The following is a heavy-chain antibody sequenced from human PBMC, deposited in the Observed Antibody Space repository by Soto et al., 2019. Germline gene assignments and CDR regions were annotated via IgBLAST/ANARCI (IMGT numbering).Heavy chain of an antibody. V-gene: IGHV4-39*01. J-gene: IGHJ5*02. CDR1: GGSISSSSYY. Sequence: ASETLSLTCTVSGGSISSSSYYWGWIRQPPGKGLEWIGSIYYSGSTYYNPSLKSRVTISVDTSKNQFSLKLSSVTAADTAVYYCATNYGSGSYYNERMYNWFDPWGQGTLVTVSS. CDR3: ATNYGSGSYYNERMYNWFDP. CDR2: IYYSGST. D-gene: IGHD3-10*01.